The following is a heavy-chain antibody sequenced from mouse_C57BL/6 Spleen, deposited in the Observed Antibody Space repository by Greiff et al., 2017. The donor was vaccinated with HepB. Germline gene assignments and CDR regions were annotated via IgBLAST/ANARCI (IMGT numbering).Heavy chain of an antibody. V-gene: IGHV1-77*01. CDR2: IGPGSGST. J-gene: IGHJ3*01. Sequence: VQLQQSGAELVKPGASVKISCKASGYTFTDYYINWVKQRPGQGLEWIGKIGPGSGSTYYNEKFKGKATLTADKSSSTAYRQLSSLTSEDSAVYVCARGGDYYGSSYGFADWGQGTLVTVSA. D-gene: IGHD1-1*01. CDR3: ARGGDYYGSSYGFAD. CDR1: GYTFTDYY.